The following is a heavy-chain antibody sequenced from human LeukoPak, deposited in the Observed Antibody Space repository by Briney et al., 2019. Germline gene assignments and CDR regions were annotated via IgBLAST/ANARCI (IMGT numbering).Heavy chain of an antibody. CDR1: GYTFTSHH. D-gene: IGHD6-13*01. J-gene: IGHJ4*02. V-gene: IGHV1-46*01. Sequence: GASVKVSCKASGYTFTSHHMHWVRQAPGQGLEWMGIINPSGGSTSYAQKFQGRVTMTRDMSTSTVYMELSSLRSEDTAVYYCARAGSSWYVSANKYYFDYWGQGTLVTVSS. CDR3: ARAGSSWYVSANKYYFDY. CDR2: INPSGGST.